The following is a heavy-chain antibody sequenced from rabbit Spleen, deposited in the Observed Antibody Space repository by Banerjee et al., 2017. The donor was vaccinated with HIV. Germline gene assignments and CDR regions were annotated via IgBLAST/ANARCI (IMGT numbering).Heavy chain of an antibody. D-gene: IGHD8-1*01. Sequence: QSLEESGGDLVKPGASLTLTCTASGFSFNSIYYMCWVRQAPGKGLEWIACIYAGSSNNAYSATWAKGRFTISKTSSTTVTLQMTSLTAADTATYFCARDAASSFSSYGMDLWGPGTLVTVS. CDR1: GFSFNSIYY. CDR2: IYAGSSNNA. CDR3: ARDAASSFSSYGMDL. J-gene: IGHJ6*01. V-gene: IGHV1S40*01.